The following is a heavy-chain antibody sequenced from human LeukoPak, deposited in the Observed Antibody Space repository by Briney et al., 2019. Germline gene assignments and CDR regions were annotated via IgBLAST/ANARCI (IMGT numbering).Heavy chain of an antibody. V-gene: IGHV3-33*01. CDR2: IWYDGSNK. D-gene: IGHD3-10*01. CDR3: ARAGEGFDT. J-gene: IGHJ3*02. CDR1: GFTFSNYG. Sequence: GRFLRLSCAASGFTFSNYGMHWVRQAPGKGMEWVAVIWYDGSNKYYGDSVKGRFTISRDNSKNTLYRQMSSLRAEDTAIYYCARAGEGFDTWGQGTKVTVSS.